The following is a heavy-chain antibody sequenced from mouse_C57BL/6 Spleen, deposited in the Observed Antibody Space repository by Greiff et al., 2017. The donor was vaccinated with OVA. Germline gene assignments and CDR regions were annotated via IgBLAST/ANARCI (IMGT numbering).Heavy chain of an antibody. CDR2: LYPSDSDT. CDR1: FYTFPRSL. J-gene: IGHJ1*03. V-gene: IGHV1-61*01. CDR3: ASGTLTGYFDV. Sequence: VQLHPPVASLFRPVSSVQLSCNSSFYTFPRSLLAWFTPLPCQCLAWIGNLYPSDSDTHYNQKFKDKATLTVDKSSSTAYMQLSSLTSEDSAVYYCASGTLTGYFDVWGTGTTVTVSS. D-gene: IGHD3-3*01.